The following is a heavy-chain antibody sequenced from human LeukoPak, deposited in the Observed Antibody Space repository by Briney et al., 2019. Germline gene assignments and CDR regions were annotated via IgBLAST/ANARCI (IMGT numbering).Heavy chain of an antibody. CDR3: ARAGGVTIFAVVTAPYYQYYGLDV. D-gene: IGHD3-3*01. CDR1: GYTFTNYY. V-gene: IGHV1-46*01. Sequence: ASVKVSCKASGYTFTNYYVHWVRQAPGQGLEWMGIINPSGGSTSYAQTFQGRVTMTRDTSTNTVYMELSSLRSEDTAVYYCARAGGVTIFAVVTAPYYQYYGLDVWGQGTTVTVSS. J-gene: IGHJ6*02. CDR2: INPSGGST.